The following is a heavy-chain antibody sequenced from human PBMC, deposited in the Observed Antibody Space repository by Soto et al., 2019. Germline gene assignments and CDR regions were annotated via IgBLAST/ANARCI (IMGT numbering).Heavy chain of an antibody. J-gene: IGHJ3*02. V-gene: IGHV3-33*01. CDR1: GFRFSGHA. CDR2: IWSDGSNR. Sequence: QGQLVESGGGVVQPGMSLRLSCATSGFRFSGHAIHWVRQAPGKGLEWVAQIWSDGSNRYYADSMRGRFTISRDFSKNTAFLQMDSLRAEDTAVYYCARDGQNLAPYAFDMWGQGTLVTVSS. CDR3: ARDGQNLAPYAFDM.